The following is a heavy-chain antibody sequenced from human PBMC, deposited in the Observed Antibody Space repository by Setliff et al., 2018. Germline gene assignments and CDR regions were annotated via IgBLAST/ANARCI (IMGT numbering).Heavy chain of an antibody. CDR3: AHSTTFDLHHDY. V-gene: IGHV4-59*08. CDR1: GGPTIGYY. J-gene: IGHJ4*02. Sequence: SETLSLTCAVSGGPTIGYYWTWIRQPPGKGLEWIGFIHYSGSTNYNPSLKSRVTISVDTSKNQFSLKLSSVTAADTAVYYCAHSTTFDLHHDYWGQGALVTVSS. D-gene: IGHD3-9*01. CDR2: IHYSGST.